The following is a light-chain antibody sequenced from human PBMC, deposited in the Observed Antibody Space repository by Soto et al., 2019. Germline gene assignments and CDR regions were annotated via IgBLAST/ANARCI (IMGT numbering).Light chain of an antibody. CDR3: QQYNSYSRYT. CDR1: QSISSW. Sequence: DIQMTQSPSSLSASVGDRVTITCRASQSISSWLAWYQQKQGKAPKLLIYRASSLESGVPSRFSGSGSGTEFSLTISSLQPDDFATYYCQQYNSYSRYTFGQGTKLEIK. CDR2: RAS. V-gene: IGKV1-5*03. J-gene: IGKJ2*01.